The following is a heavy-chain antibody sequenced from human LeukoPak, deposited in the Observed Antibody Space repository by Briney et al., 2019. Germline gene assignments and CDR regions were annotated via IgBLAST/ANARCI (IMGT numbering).Heavy chain of an antibody. CDR1: GFTFSSHS. J-gene: IGHJ4*02. V-gene: IGHV3-48*01. Sequence: GGSLRLSCAASGFTFSSHSMNWVRQAPGKGLEWVSYISSSSSSTIYYADSVKARFTISRDNAKNSLYLQMNSLRAEDTAVYYCARGAYYYEDWGQGTLVTVSS. CDR3: ARGAYYYED. D-gene: IGHD3-22*01. CDR2: ISSSSSSTI.